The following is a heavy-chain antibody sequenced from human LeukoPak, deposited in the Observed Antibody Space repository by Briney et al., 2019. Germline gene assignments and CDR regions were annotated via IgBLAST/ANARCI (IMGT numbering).Heavy chain of an antibody. J-gene: IGHJ5*02. CDR1: GGSIGSYY. CDR2: IYYSGST. D-gene: IGHD3-3*01. Sequence: SETLSLTCTVSGGSIGSYYWSWIRQPPGKGLEWIGYIYYSGSTNYNPSLKSRVTISVDTSKNQFSLKLSSVTAADTAVYYCAREGDYDFWSGYQNWFDPWGQGTLVTVSS. CDR3: AREGDYDFWSGYQNWFDP. V-gene: IGHV4-59*01.